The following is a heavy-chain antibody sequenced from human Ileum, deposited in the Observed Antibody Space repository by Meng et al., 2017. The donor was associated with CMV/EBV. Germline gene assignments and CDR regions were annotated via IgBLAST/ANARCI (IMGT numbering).Heavy chain of an antibody. Sequence: ASGVRLLLPAETLSLTCTVTGGSLRSYYWTGIRELAGKGLEWIGRINPTRTTHDNPSMRSRVSMSLDKSKNQFSLKLTSVTAADTAVYYCARAAARGVPVDLWGQGTLVTVSS. J-gene: IGHJ5*02. CDR1: GGSLRSYY. CDR3: ARAAARGVPVDL. CDR2: INPTRTT. V-gene: IGHV4-4*07. D-gene: IGHD3-10*01.